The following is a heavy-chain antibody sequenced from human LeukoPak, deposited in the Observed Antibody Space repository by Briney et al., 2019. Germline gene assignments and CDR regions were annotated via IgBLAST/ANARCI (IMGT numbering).Heavy chain of an antibody. D-gene: IGHD6-19*01. CDR1: GGSISSYY. CDR2: IYTSGST. Sequence: SETLSLTCTVSGGSISSYYWSWIRQPAGKGLEWIGRIYTSGSTNYNPSLKSRVTMSVDTSKNQFSLKLSSVTAADTAVYYCARHPPQGYSSGLYYFDYWGQGTLVTVSS. CDR3: ARHPPQGYSSGLYYFDY. V-gene: IGHV4-4*07. J-gene: IGHJ4*02.